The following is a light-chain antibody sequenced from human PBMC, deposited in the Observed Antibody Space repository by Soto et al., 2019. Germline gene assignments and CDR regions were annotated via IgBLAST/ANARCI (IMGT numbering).Light chain of an antibody. V-gene: IGKV1-39*01. J-gene: IGKJ2*01. CDR3: QQSDSTPYT. CDR1: QGISSY. CDR2: DAS. Sequence: IQLTQSPSSLSASVGDRVTITCRASQGISSYLAWYQQKPGKAPRLLIYDASSLLSGVPSRFSGSGSGTDFTLTIASLQPEDFSTYYCQQSDSTPYTFGQGTKVDIK.